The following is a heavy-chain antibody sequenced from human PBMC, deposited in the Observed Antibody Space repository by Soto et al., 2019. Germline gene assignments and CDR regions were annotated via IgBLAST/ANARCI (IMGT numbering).Heavy chain of an antibody. J-gene: IGHJ4*02. CDR2: INHSGST. CDR1: GGSFSGYY. V-gene: IGHV4-34*01. D-gene: IGHD3-3*02. CDR3: ARAIGHFWSNHYYFDY. Sequence: SETLSLTCAVYGGSFSGYYWSWIRQPPGKGLEWIGEINHSGSTNYNPSLKSRVTISVDTSKNQFSLKLSSVTAADTAVYYCARAIGHFWSNHYYFDYWGQGTLVTVSS.